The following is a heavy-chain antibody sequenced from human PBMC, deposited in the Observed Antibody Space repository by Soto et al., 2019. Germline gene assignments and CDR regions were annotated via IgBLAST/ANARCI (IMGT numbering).Heavy chain of an antibody. Sequence: ASVKVSCKVSGYTLTELSMHWVRQAPGKGLEWMGGFDLEDGETIYAQKFQGRVTMTEDTSTDTAYMELSSLRSEDTAVYYCATGWAYADAGATALFDYWGQGTLVTVSS. J-gene: IGHJ4*02. D-gene: IGHD1-26*01. CDR3: ATGWAYADAGATALFDY. CDR1: GYTLTELS. V-gene: IGHV1-24*01. CDR2: FDLEDGET.